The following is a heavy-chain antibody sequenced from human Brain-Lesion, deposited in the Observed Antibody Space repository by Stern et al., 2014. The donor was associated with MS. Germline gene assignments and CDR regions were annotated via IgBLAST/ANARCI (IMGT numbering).Heavy chain of an antibody. D-gene: IGHD2-2*01. CDR1: GGSISSGGYY. V-gene: IGHV4-61*02. CDR3: ARGRVVPGFQYYATDV. J-gene: IGHJ6*02. CDR2: IFNSGST. Sequence: VQLVESGPGLVKPSQTLSLSCTVSGGSISSGGYYWSWIRQPAGKGLEWIGRIFNSGSTSYNPSLKSRVTISIDTSKNQFYLRLNSRTAADTAVYYCARGRVVPGFQYYATDVWGQGTTVIVSS.